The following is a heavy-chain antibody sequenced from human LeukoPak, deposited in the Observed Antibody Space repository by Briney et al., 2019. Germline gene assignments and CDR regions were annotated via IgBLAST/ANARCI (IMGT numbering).Heavy chain of an antibody. Sequence: GGALRLSCAASGFTFSSYAMSWVRQAPGKGLEWVSTIYDDNTYYADSVKGRFAISTDNSKNTLYLQMNSLRVEDTAVYFCAARKVRGVWFYLDYWGQGTLVTVSS. CDR1: GFTFSSYA. V-gene: IGHV3-23*01. D-gene: IGHD3-10*01. J-gene: IGHJ4*02. CDR3: AARKVRGVWFYLDY. CDR2: IYDDNT.